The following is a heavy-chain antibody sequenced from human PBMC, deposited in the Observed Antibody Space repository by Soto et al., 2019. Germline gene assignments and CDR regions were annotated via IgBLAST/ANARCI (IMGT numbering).Heavy chain of an antibody. CDR1: GFRFKSFV. Sequence: QVQLVESGGGVVQPGTSVRLSCAASGFRFKSFVMHWVRQAPGKGLEWVAFTSYDGNNKDYGDSVKGRFTVSRDNSQNTLHLQMHFLRPEDTALYYCARWGTTGGFDLWGQGTLVSVSS. D-gene: IGHD3-16*01. J-gene: IGHJ4*02. V-gene: IGHV3-30*19. CDR3: ARWGTTGGFDL. CDR2: TSYDGNNK.